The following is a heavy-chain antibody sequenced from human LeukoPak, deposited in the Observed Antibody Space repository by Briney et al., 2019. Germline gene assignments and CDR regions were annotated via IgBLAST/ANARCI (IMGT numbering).Heavy chain of an antibody. CDR1: GFTLRSYA. V-gene: IGHV3-23*01. J-gene: IGHJ4*02. D-gene: IGHD7-27*01. CDR3: AKDQNWEGGY. Sequence: GGSLRLSCVASGFTLRSYAMNWVRQAPGKGLGWVSGISGSGGRTYYADSVKGRFSISRDNSKNTLYLQMNSLRVEDTAVYYCAKDQNWEGGYWGQGTLVTVSS. CDR2: ISGSGGRT.